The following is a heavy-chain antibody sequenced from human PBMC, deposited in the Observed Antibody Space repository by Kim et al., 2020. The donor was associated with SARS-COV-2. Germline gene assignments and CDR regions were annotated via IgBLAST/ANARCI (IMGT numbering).Heavy chain of an antibody. J-gene: IGHJ1*01. D-gene: IGHD1-26*01. Sequence: YVDSVTGRLTISRDNSKNPLYLQMNSLRAEDTAVYYCARGEGSYYGYFQHWGQGTLVTVSS. V-gene: IGHV3-30*01. CDR3: ARGEGSYYGYFQH.